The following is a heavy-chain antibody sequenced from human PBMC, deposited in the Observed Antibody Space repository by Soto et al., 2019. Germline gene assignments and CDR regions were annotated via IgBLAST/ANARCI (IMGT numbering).Heavy chain of an antibody. CDR3: AGTTVTRPPLYYYYGMDV. V-gene: IGHV4-30-4*01. D-gene: IGHD4-17*01. CDR1: GGSISSGDYY. J-gene: IGHJ6*02. CDR2: IYYSGST. Sequence: QVQLQESGPGLVKPSQTLSLTCTVSGGSISSGDYYWSWIRQPPGKALEWIGYIYYSGSTYYNPSLKSRVTISVDTSKNQFSLKLSSVTAADTAVYYCAGTTVTRPPLYYYYGMDVWGQGTTVTVSS.